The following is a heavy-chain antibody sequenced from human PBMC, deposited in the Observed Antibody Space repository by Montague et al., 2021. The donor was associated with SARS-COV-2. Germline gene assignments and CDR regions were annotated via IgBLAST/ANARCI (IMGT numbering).Heavy chain of an antibody. Sequence: SETLSLTCTASSGSLSGYYWNWIRQPPGKGLERIGFTHYSGTTKYNPSLKSRLNMSLDTSKNQFSLTLNSVTAADTAIYYCARGTAYDHAYYWGQGAPVTVAS. CDR2: THYSGTT. CDR3: ARGTAYDHAYY. D-gene: IGHD2-8*02. V-gene: IGHV4-59*12. CDR1: SGSLSGYY. J-gene: IGHJ4*02.